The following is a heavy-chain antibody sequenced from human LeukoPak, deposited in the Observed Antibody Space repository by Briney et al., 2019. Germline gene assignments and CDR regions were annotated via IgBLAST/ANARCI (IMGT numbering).Heavy chain of an antibody. D-gene: IGHD1-26*01. V-gene: IGHV4-38-2*02. CDR1: GYSISSGYY. J-gene: IGHJ4*02. CDR2: IYHSGST. CDR3: ARVNSGDLFDY. Sequence: SETLSLTCTVSGYSISSGYYWGWIRQPPGKGLEWIGSIYHSGSTYYNPSLKSRVTISVDTSKNQFSLRLSSVTAADTAVYYCARVNSGDLFDYWGQGTLVTVSS.